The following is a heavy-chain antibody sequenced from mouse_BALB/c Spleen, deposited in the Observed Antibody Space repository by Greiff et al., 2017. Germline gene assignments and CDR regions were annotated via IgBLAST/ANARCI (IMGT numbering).Heavy chain of an antibody. Sequence: EVQLQQSGPELVKPGASVKMSYKASGYTFSSYVMHWVKQKPGQGLEWIGYINPYNDGTKYNEKFKGKATLTSDKSSSTAYMELSSLTSEDSAVYYCAGGDWDGAMDYWGQGTSVTVSS. CDR1: GYTFSSYV. CDR3: AGGDWDGAMDY. CDR2: INPYNDGT. V-gene: IGHV1-14*01. J-gene: IGHJ4*01. D-gene: IGHD4-1*01.